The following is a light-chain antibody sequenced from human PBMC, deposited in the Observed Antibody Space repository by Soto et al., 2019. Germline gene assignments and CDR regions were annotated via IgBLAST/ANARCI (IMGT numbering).Light chain of an antibody. CDR1: QDIAIY. CDR3: QQLHGYPIT. J-gene: IGKJ5*01. CDR2: AAS. Sequence: IQLTQSPSSLSASVGDRVTITCRASQDIAIYLAWYQQKPGKAPKLLIYAASNFQSGVPSRFSGSGSGTHFTLTISSLQPEDFATYYCQQLHGYPITFGQGTRLEIK. V-gene: IGKV1-9*01.